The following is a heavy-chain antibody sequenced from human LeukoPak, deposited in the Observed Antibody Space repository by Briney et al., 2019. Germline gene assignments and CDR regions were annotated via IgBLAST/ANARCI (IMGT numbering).Heavy chain of an antibody. Sequence: GGSLRLSCAASGFTFDDYAMHWVRQAPGKGLEWVSGISWNSGSIGYADSVKGRFTISRDNAKNSLYLQMNSLRAEDTALYYCAKDTARNYYDSSGLDYWGQGTLVTVSS. CDR1: GFTFDDYA. V-gene: IGHV3-9*01. CDR3: AKDTARNYYDSSGLDY. CDR2: ISWNSGSI. J-gene: IGHJ4*02. D-gene: IGHD3-22*01.